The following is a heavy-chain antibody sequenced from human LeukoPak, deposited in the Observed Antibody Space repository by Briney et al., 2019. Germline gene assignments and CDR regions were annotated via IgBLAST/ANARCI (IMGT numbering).Heavy chain of an antibody. J-gene: IGHJ4*02. CDR2: VNSGSSTI. CDR1: GFTFSDYS. V-gene: IGHV3-48*02. Sequence: GGSLRLSCAASGFTFSDYSMNWVRQAPGKGLEWVSYVNSGSSTIYYVDSVEGRFTISRDNAKNSLYLQMNSLRDEDTAVYHCARTRSKVGTPTFDYWGQGTLVTVSS. CDR3: ARTRSKVGTPTFDY. D-gene: IGHD4-23*01.